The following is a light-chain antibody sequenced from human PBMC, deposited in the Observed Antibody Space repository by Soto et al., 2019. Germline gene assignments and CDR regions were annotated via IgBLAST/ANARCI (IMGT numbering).Light chain of an antibody. J-gene: IGLJ1*01. CDR1: SSDVGGYNF. CDR3: CSYAGSSTYV. V-gene: IGLV2-23*01. CDR2: EGS. Sequence: QSALTQPASVSGSPGQSITISCTGTSSDVGGYNFVAWYQQYPGKAPKVMIYEGSQRPSGVSTRFSGSRSGNTASLTISGLQLEDEADYYCCSYAGSSTYVFGTGTKLTVL.